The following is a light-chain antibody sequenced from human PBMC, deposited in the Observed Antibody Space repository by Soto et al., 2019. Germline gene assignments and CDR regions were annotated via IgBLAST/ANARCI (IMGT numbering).Light chain of an antibody. V-gene: IGKV1-5*03. CDR3: QQYHFYWT. CDR1: QTIDNW. J-gene: IGKJ1*01. CDR2: KAS. Sequence: DIHMTQSPSTLPASVGDRVTITCRASQTIDNWLAWYQQKPGKVPKLLIYKASSLESGVPSRFSGSGSGTEFTLTISSLQPDDFATYYCQQYHFYWTFGQGTKVEIK.